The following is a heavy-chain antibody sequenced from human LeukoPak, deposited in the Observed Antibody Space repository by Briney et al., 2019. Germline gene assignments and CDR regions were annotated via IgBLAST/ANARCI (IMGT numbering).Heavy chain of an antibody. CDR2: ISGSGAST. J-gene: IGHJ4*02. CDR3: AKGLGGSPFDY. D-gene: IGHD2-15*01. Sequence: GGSLRLSXAASGFTFSSYAMTWVRQAPGKGLEWVSAISGSGASTYYADSVKGRFTISRDNSKNTLSLQMNSLRAEDTAGYYSAKGLGGSPFDYWGQGTLVTVSS. V-gene: IGHV3-23*01. CDR1: GFTFSSYA.